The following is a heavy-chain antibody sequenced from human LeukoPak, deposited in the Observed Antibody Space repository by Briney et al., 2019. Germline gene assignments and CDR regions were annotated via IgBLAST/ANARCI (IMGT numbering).Heavy chain of an antibody. J-gene: IGHJ4*02. CDR3: ARDLPHPGIAVAGPTY. D-gene: IGHD6-19*01. V-gene: IGHV1-46*01. Sequence: GASVKVSFKASGYTFTSYYMHWVRQAPGQGLEWMGIINPSGGATTYAQKFQGRVTMTRDTSTCTVYMELSSLRFEDTAVYYCARDLPHPGIAVAGPTYWGQGTLVTVSS. CDR2: INPSGGAT. CDR1: GYTFTSYY.